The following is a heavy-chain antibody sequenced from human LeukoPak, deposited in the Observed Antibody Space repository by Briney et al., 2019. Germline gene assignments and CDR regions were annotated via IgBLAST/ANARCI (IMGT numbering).Heavy chain of an antibody. J-gene: IGHJ4*02. CDR2: IYYSGST. CDR1: GGSISSDSYY. CDR3: ASLAVAGLSEGY. Sequence: SETLSLTCTVSGGSISSDSYYWAWIRQPPGKGLEWIASIYYSGSTYYNPSLRSRVTISVDTSRNQFSLKLSSVTAADTAVYYCASLAVAGLSEGYWGQGTLVIVSS. D-gene: IGHD6-19*01. V-gene: IGHV4-39*01.